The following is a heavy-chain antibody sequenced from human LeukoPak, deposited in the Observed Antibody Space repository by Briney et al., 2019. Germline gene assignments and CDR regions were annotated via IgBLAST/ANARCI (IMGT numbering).Heavy chain of an antibody. CDR3: ARDDSSGYYHY. CDR1: GGSISSYY. D-gene: IGHD3-22*01. CDR2: IYYSGST. Sequence: SSETLSLTCTVSGGSISSYYWSWIRQPPGKGLEWIGYIYYSGSTNYNPSLKSRVTISVDTSKNQFSLKLSSVTAADTAVYYCARDDSSGYYHYWGQGTLVTVSS. J-gene: IGHJ4*02. V-gene: IGHV4-59*12.